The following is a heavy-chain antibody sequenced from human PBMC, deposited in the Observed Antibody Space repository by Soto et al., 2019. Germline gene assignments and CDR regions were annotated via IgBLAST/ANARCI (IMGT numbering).Heavy chain of an antibody. V-gene: IGHV3-9*01. J-gene: IGHJ3*01. CDR3: TKRRSARPGFDAFDL. CDR1: GFTFEDYS. Sequence: PGGSLRLSCVASGFTFEDYSLHWVRQVPGKGLEWVAGISGNSGSSGYADSVRGRFTVSRDNAKNSLFLQMSSLSPEDTALYYCTKRRSARPGFDAFDLWGQGTTVTVSS. CDR2: ISGNSGSS. D-gene: IGHD3-10*01.